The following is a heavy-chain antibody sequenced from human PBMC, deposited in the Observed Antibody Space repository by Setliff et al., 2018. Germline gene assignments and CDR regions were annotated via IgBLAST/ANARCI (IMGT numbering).Heavy chain of an antibody. CDR3: ARGAPGRYCSGGSCSYFDY. Sequence: VKVSCKASGNTFTNYDIHWLRQTPGQGLQWMAWMNPVNGVAGYSQKFQGRVTATRNTSISTAYMELSSLRSEDTAVYYCARGAPGRYCSGGSCSYFDYWGQGILVTVSS. CDR1: GNTFTNYD. D-gene: IGHD2-15*01. J-gene: IGHJ4*02. CDR2: MNPVNGVA. V-gene: IGHV1-8*02.